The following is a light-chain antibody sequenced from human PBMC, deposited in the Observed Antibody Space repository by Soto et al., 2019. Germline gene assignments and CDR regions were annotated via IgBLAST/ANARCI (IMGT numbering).Light chain of an antibody. Sequence: QSVLTQSPSASGSPGQSITISCTGTSSDVGGYNRVSWYQQHPDKAPKLIIYEVTNRPSGISNRFSGSKSGDTASLTISGLQAEDEADYYCYSYRSGSAHVFGTGTKVTVL. CDR2: EVT. V-gene: IGLV2-14*01. J-gene: IGLJ1*01. CDR3: YSYRSGSAHV. CDR1: SSDVGGYNR.